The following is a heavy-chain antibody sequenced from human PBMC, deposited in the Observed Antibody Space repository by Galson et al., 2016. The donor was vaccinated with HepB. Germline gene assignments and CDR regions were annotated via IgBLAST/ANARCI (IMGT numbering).Heavy chain of an antibody. Sequence: SVKVSCKASGYPFTSHEINWIRQASGQGLEWLGWISPETGSTDYARKFQGRVTMTRDTSTNTVYMELRTLRSDDTAIYYCAREEAGSGWDTSYKWFAPWGQGTLVTVTS. CDR2: ISPETGST. D-gene: IGHD6-19*01. CDR3: AREEAGSGWDTSYKWFAP. J-gene: IGHJ5*02. V-gene: IGHV1-8*02. CDR1: GYPFTSHE.